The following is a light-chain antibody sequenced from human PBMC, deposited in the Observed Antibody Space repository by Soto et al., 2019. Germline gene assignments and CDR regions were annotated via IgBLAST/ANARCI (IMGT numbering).Light chain of an antibody. J-gene: IGKJ1*01. CDR1: QTINTSY. CDR3: QQYGPSRT. Sequence: VLTQSPGTRSLSPGERATLSCRASQTINTSYLAWYQQKPGQAPRLLISGASIRATGIPDRFSGSGSGTDFTLPISRLEPEDFAVYYCQQYGPSRTFGQGTKVDIK. V-gene: IGKV3-20*01. CDR2: GAS.